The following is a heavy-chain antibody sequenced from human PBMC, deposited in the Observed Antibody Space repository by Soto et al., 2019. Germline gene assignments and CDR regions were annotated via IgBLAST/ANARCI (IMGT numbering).Heavy chain of an antibody. CDR1: GDSVSIRSAA. Sequence: PSQTLSLTCAISGDSVSIRSAAWNWIRQSPSRGLEWLGRTYYRSKWYNEYAVSVKSRININPDTSKNQFSMQLNSVNPEETAMYYCARTQSVFDYWGQGTLVTVSS. CDR2: TYYRSKWYN. J-gene: IGHJ4*02. CDR3: ARTQSVFDY. V-gene: IGHV6-1*01.